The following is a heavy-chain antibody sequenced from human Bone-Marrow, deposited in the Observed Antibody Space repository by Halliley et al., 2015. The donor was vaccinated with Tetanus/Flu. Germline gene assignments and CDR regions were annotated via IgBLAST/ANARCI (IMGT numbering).Heavy chain of an antibody. V-gene: IGHV4-59*08. J-gene: IGHJ5*02. D-gene: IGHD2-15*01. CDR3: ATLGYTSGNSLDP. Sequence: TLSLTCSLSGGSIGSHFWCWIRQPPGRGLEWIGCYYYGGSTYYNPSLKSPVAISTDTSKNQFSLSLSSVSATDTAVYYCATLGYTSGNSLDPWGQGPPIPVSS. CDR2: YYYGGST. CDR1: GGSIGSHF.